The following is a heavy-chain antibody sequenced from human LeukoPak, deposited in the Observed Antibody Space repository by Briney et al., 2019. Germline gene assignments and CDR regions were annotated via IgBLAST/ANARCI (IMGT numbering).Heavy chain of an antibody. CDR3: ARWGLTAGPYGYNSQY. D-gene: IGHD5-24*01. CDR2: INPKGGGT. Sequence: GASVKVSCEASGYTFSGYYMHWVRQAPGQGLEWMGWINPKGGGTNYAQKFQGRVTMTRDTSISTAHMELSRLRSDDTAVYYCARWGLTAGPYGYNSQYWGQGTLVTVSS. J-gene: IGHJ4*02. V-gene: IGHV1-2*02. CDR1: GYTFSGYY.